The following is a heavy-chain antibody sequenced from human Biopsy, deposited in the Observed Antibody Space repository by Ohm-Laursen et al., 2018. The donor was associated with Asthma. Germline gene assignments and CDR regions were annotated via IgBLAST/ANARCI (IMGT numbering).Heavy chain of an antibody. J-gene: IGHJ1*01. CDR3: ARTFHFWSPYHAEHYQL. V-gene: IGHV3-7*01. D-gene: IGHD3-3*02. Sequence: SLRLSCSASGFTFSTYGMHWVRQVPGKGLEWVANIKHDGREKNHVDSLKGRFTISRDNAKNSLYLQMNSLRAEDAAVYYCARTFHFWSPYHAEHYQLWGQGTLVTVSS. CDR2: IKHDGREK. CDR1: GFTFSTYG.